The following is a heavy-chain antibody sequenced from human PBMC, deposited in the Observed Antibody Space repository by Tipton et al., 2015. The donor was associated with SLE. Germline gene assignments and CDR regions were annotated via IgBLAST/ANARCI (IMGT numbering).Heavy chain of an antibody. D-gene: IGHD6-19*01. CDR3: ARPGWHFDY. V-gene: IGHV4-34*01. CDR2: INHSGST. Sequence: TLSLTCAVYGGSFSGYYWSWIRQPPGKGLVWIGEINHSGSTNYNPSLKSRVTISVDTSKNQFSLKLSSVTAADTAVYYCARPGWHFDYWGQGTLVTVSS. CDR1: GGSFSGYY. J-gene: IGHJ4*02.